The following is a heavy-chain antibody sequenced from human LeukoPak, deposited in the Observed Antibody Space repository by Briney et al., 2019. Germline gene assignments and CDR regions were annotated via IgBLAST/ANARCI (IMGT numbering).Heavy chain of an antibody. J-gene: IGHJ4*02. CDR3: VRGGVATIGY. CDR1: GGSIRSYY. Sequence: PSETLSLTCTVSGGSIRSYYWSWIRQSPGKGLEWIGYNYYTGSSNYNPSLKSRVTISVDTSKNQFSLKLNFVTAADTAVYYCVRGGVATIGYWGQGTLVTVSS. CDR2: NYYTGSS. D-gene: IGHD5-12*01. V-gene: IGHV4-59*01.